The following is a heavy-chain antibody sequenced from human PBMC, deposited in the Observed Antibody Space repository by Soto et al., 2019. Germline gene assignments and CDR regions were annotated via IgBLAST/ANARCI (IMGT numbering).Heavy chain of an antibody. Sequence: SVKVSCKASGGTFSSYAISWVRQAPGQGLEWMGGIIPIFGTANYAQKFQGRVTITADKSTSTAYMELSSLRSEDTAVYYCASGPTLVRDYYYGMDVWGQGTTVTVSS. V-gene: IGHV1-69*06. D-gene: IGHD6-6*01. CDR2: IIPIFGTA. CDR3: ASGPTLVRDYYYGMDV. J-gene: IGHJ6*02. CDR1: GGTFSSYA.